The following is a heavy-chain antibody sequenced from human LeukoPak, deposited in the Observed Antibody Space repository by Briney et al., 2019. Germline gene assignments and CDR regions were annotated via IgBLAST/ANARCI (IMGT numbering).Heavy chain of an antibody. V-gene: IGHV4-59*13. J-gene: IGHJ4*02. Sequence: PSETLSLTCSVSGASMTTTYWSWVRQPPGKGLEVIGYIYYAGDTKHNPSLRSRVTLSLDTSKNQFFLELRSVTAADTAAYYCVRTARVFDYWGQGILVTVSS. CDR2: IYYAGDT. CDR3: VRTARVFDY. CDR1: GASMTTTY. D-gene: IGHD3-10*01.